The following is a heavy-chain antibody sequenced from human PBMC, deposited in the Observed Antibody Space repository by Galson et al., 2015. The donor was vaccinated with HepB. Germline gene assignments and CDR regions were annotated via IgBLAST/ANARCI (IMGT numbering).Heavy chain of an antibody. J-gene: IGHJ6*02. CDR3: AKRRGRMFQFSNHYSYYPMDV. CDR2: IIGSGGTT. V-gene: IGHV3-23*01. D-gene: IGHD3-10*02. CDR1: GITFSSYA. Sequence: SLRLSCAASGITFSSYAMSWVRQAPGKGLEWVSGIIGSGGTTSYADSVKGRFTISRDNSKSTLFLQMTSVRAEDTAVYYCAKRRGRMFQFSNHYSYYPMDVWGQGTTVTVSS.